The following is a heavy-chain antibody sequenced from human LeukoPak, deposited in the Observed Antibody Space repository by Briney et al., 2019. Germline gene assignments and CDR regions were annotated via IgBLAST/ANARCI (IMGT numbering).Heavy chain of an antibody. Sequence: QAGGSLRLSCAASGFTFSSYEMNWVRQAPGKGLEWVSHISDSGSTKSYADSVKGRFTISRDNAKNSLYLQMNSLRAEDTAVYYCARWTTVDYWGQGTLVTVSS. CDR3: ARWTTVDY. V-gene: IGHV3-48*03. D-gene: IGHD1-14*01. J-gene: IGHJ4*02. CDR2: ISDSGSTK. CDR1: GFTFSSYE.